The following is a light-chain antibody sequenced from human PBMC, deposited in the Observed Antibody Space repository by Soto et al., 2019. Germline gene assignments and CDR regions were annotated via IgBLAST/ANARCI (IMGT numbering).Light chain of an antibody. V-gene: IGKV1-5*03. Sequence: DIQMTQSPSTLSASVGDRVTITCRASQNIYIWLAWYQQKPGKAPRVVINKASTLESGVPSRFSGSGLGTEFTRTIDSLQPDDFATYYCQHFNDYYVAFGQGTRV. CDR2: KAS. CDR1: QNIYIW. CDR3: QHFNDYYVA. J-gene: IGKJ1*01.